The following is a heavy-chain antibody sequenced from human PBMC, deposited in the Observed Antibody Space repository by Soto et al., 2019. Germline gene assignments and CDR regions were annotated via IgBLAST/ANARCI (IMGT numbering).Heavy chain of an antibody. Sequence: PSETLSLTCAVSGDSISSGAYYWSWIRHHPGKGLEWMGNIFYSGSTYYNPSLKSRISISVDTSENQFSLKLYSVTAADTAVYYCTRTVRLGLHYYFDFWGQGALVTVSS. CDR2: IFYSGST. J-gene: IGHJ4*02. CDR3: TRTVRLGLHYYFDF. CDR1: GDSISSGAYY. D-gene: IGHD2-21*01. V-gene: IGHV4-31*11.